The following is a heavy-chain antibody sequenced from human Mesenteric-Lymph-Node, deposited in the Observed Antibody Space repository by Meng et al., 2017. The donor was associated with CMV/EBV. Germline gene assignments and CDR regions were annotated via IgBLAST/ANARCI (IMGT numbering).Heavy chain of an antibody. CDR2: IRGNGGDT. CDR1: GFVFTNYA. CDR3: AKGTDILTGYRFDS. J-gene: IGHJ4*02. V-gene: IGHV3-23*01. D-gene: IGHD3-9*01. Sequence: GGSLRLSCAASGFVFTNYAMAWVRQAPGGGLEWVSAIRGNGGDTYYADSVKGRFTISRDNSKNTFYLQVNSLRAEDTAVYYCAKGTDILTGYRFDSWGQGTLVTVSS.